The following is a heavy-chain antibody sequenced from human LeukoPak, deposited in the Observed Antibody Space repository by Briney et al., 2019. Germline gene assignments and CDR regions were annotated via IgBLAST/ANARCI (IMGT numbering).Heavy chain of an antibody. CDR1: GGSFSDYY. CDR2: INHSGST. V-gene: IGHV4-34*01. Sequence: PSETLSLTCAVYGGSFSDYYWSWIRQPPGKGLEWIGEINHSGSTNYNPPLKSRVTISVDTSKNQFSLKLSSVTAADTAVYYCAREGQIRLYHYDSSGYYYAYWGQGTLVTVSS. CDR3: AREGQIRLYHYDSSGYYYAY. D-gene: IGHD3-22*01. J-gene: IGHJ4*02.